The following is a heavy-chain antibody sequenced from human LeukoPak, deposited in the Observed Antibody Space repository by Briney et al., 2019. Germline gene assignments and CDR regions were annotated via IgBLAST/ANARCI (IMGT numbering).Heavy chain of an antibody. J-gene: IGHJ4*02. V-gene: IGHV4-39*07. CDR2: IYYSGST. Sequence: SETLSLTCTVSGGSISSSSYYWGWIRQPPGKGLEWIGSIYYSGSTYYNPSLKSRVTISVDTSKNQFSLKLSSVTAADTAVYYCARDHDFWSGYSDYWGQGTLVTVSS. D-gene: IGHD3-3*01. CDR3: ARDHDFWSGYSDY. CDR1: GGSISSSSYY.